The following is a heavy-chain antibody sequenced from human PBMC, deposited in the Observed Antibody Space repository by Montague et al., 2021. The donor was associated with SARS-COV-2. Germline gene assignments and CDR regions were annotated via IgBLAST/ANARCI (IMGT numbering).Heavy chain of an antibody. J-gene: IGHJ4*02. V-gene: IGHV4-59*01. CDR2: IYYIGST. D-gene: IGHD1-26*01. CDR1: GGSITSYH. Sequence: SETLSLTCTVSGGSITSYHWGWIRQPPGKGLEWIGYIYYIGSTNYNPSLKSRVTISVDTSKKQFFLNLSSVTAADTAVYYCASSLSGSYDHWGQGILVTVSS. CDR3: ASSLSGSYDH.